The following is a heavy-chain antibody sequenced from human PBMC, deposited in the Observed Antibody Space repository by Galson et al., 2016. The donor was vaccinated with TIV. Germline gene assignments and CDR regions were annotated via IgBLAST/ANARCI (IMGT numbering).Heavy chain of an antibody. J-gene: IGHJ3*02. D-gene: IGHD3-22*01. Sequence: ETLSLTCTVSGGSINSDLYYWAWIRQPPGKGLEWVATIYYTGSTYYNPSLKSRVSISMDTPKNQFSLKLSSVTAADTAVYYCARRTHYDSSGYSDAFDIWGQGTMVPVSS. CDR3: ARRTHYDSSGYSDAFDI. CDR1: GGSINSDLYY. V-gene: IGHV4-39*01. CDR2: IYYTGST.